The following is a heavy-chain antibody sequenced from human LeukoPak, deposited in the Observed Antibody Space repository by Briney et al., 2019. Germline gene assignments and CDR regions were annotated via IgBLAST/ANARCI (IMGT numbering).Heavy chain of an antibody. J-gene: IGHJ5*02. V-gene: IGHV1-69*10. CDR2: IIPILGIA. Sequence: GASVKVSCKASGGTFSSYAISWVRQAPGQGLEWMGGIIPILGIANYAQKFQGRVTITADKSTSTAYMELSSLRSEDTAVYYCAREHRPGFNSSGWTSWGQGTLVTVSS. CDR1: GGTFSSYA. CDR3: AREHRPGFNSSGWTS. D-gene: IGHD6-19*01.